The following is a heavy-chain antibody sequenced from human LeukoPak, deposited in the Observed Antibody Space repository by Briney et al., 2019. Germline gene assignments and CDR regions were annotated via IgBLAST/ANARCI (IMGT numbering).Heavy chain of an antibody. J-gene: IGHJ4*02. CDR1: GFTLSSYA. V-gene: IGHV3-23*01. CDR2: ISSSGGST. CDR3: ARGKEPVAGSLSHFDY. Sequence: GGSLRLSCAASGFTLSSYAMSWVRQAPGKGLQWVSGISSSGGSTYYVDSVKGRFTISTDNSKNTLYLQMNSLRAEDTAVYYCARGKEPVAGSLSHFDYWGQGTLVTVSS. D-gene: IGHD6-19*01.